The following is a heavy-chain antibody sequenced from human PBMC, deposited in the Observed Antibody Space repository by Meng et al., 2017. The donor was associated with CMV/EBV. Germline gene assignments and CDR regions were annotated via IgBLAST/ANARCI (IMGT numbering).Heavy chain of an antibody. J-gene: IGHJ4*02. Sequence: GESLKISCAASGFTFSNAWMSWVRQAPGKGLEWVGRIKSKTDGGTTDYAAPVKGRFTISRDDSKNTLYLQMNSLKTEDTAVYYCTTSPPYYDLWSGYFLDYWGQGTLVTVSS. CDR2: IKSKTDGGTT. V-gene: IGHV3-15*01. D-gene: IGHD3-3*01. CDR3: TTSPPYYDLWSGYFLDY. CDR1: GFTFSNAW.